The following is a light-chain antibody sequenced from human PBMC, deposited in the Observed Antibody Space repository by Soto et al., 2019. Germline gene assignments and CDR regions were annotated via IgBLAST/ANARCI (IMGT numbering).Light chain of an antibody. CDR3: QQRAT. CDR1: QSVSSSY. J-gene: IGKJ5*01. Sequence: EIVLTQSPGTLSLSPGERATLSCRASQSVSSSYFAWYQQKPGQAPRLLIYGASSRATGIPDRFSGSGSGTDFTLTISRLEPEDFAVYYCQQRATFGQGTRLEIK. CDR2: GAS. V-gene: IGKV3-20*01.